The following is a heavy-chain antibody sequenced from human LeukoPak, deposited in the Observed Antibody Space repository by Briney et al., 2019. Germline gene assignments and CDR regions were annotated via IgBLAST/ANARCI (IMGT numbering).Heavy chain of an antibody. CDR3: VKELGPFTGFDN. CDR2: IWSNGRNK. Sequence: GGSLRLSCAASGFTVSSNYMTWVRQAPGKGLEWVAVIWSNGRNKYYADSVKGRFTISRDNSKNTLDLEMISLRADDTAIYYCVKELGPFTGFDNWGQGTLVTVSS. D-gene: IGHD3-16*01. J-gene: IGHJ4*02. V-gene: IGHV3-33*06. CDR1: GFTVSSNY.